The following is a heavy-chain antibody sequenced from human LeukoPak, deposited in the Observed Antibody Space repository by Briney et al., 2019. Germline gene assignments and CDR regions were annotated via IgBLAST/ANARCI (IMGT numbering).Heavy chain of an antibody. D-gene: IGHD6-13*01. CDR1: GGTFSSYA. J-gene: IGHJ6*03. CDR2: IIPIFGTA. V-gene: IGHV1-69*13. Sequence: GASVKVSCKASGGTFSSYAISWVRQAPGQGLEWMGGIIPIFGTANYAQKFQGRVTITADESTSTAYMELSSLRSEDTAVYYCARDSPIAAAGYYYMDVWGKGTTVTVSS. CDR3: ARDSPIAAAGYYYMDV.